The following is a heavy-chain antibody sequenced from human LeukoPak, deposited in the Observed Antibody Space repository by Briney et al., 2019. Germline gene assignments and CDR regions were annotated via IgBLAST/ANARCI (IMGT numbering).Heavy chain of an antibody. Sequence: ASVKVSCKASGYTFTSYYMHWVRQAPGQGLEWIGLINPSGSSTSYAQKFQGRLSLTRDMSTSTDYMELSSLRSEDTAVYYCARDNSVGDTAWWFDPWGQGTLVTVSS. CDR3: ARDNSVGDTAWWFDP. J-gene: IGHJ5*02. CDR2: INPSGSST. CDR1: GYTFTSYY. D-gene: IGHD1-26*01. V-gene: IGHV1-46*01.